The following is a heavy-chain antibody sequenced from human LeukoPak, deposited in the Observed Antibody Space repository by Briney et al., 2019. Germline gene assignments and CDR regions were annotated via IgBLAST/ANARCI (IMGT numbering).Heavy chain of an antibody. CDR2: IRYDGSNK. CDR1: GFIFNSYG. D-gene: IGHD3-22*01. V-gene: IGHV3-30*02. CDR3: ATLPYYYDISGSYYFDY. Sequence: GGSLRLSCAASGFIFNSYGMHWVRQAPGKGLEWVAYIRYDGSNKYYADSVKGRFPISRDNSKNTLYLQMNRLRVEDTAMYYCATLPYYYDISGSYYFDYWGQGTLVTVSS. J-gene: IGHJ4*02.